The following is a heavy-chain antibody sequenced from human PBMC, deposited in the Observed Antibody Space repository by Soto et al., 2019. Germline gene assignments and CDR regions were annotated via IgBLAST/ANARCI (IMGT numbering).Heavy chain of an antibody. CDR1: GGTFSSYA. CDR3: ASPTGIAVAGTLGGYYGMDV. D-gene: IGHD6-19*01. V-gene: IGHV1-69*01. Sequence: QVQLVQSGAEVKKPGSSVKVSCKASGGTFSSYAISWVRQAPGQGLEWMGGIIPIFGTANYAQKFQGRVTITADESTSTAYMELSSLRSEDTAVYYCASPTGIAVAGTLGGYYGMDVWGQGTTVTVSS. CDR2: IIPIFGTA. J-gene: IGHJ6*02.